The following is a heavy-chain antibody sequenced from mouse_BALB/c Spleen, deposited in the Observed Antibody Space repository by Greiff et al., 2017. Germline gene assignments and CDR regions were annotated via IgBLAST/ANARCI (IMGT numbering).Heavy chain of an antibody. CDR1: GDSITSGY. CDR3: ARYPRGGYYFDY. V-gene: IGHV3-8*02. J-gene: IGHJ2*01. Sequence: VQLKESGPSLVKPSQTLSLTCSVTGDSITSGYWNWIRKFPGNKLEYMGYISYSGSTYYNPSLKSRISITRDTSKNQYYLQLNSVTTEDTATYYCARYPRGGYYFDYWGQGTTLTVSS. CDR2: ISYSGST.